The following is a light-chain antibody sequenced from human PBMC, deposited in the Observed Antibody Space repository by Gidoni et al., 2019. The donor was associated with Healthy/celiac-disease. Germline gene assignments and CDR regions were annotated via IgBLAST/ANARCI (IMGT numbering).Light chain of an antibody. CDR2: DTS. CDR1: QSVSNY. CDR3: QQRASWPPT. V-gene: IGKV3-11*01. Sequence: EVVLTQSPPTLYLSPGERATLSARASQSVSNYLAWSQQKGGQAPRHLIYDTSLRATGIPTRFSGSGSGTDFTLTICCLEPEDFGIYYCQQRASWPPTFGQGTRVDIK. J-gene: IGKJ1*01.